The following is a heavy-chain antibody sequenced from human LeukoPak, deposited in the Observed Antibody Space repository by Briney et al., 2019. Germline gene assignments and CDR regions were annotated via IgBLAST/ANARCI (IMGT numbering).Heavy chain of an antibody. CDR2: INHSGST. CDR1: GGSFSGYY. J-gene: IGHJ4*02. CDR3: AMAPTRAYAPRY. D-gene: IGHD5-12*01. V-gene: IGHV4-34*01. Sequence: PSETLSLTCAVYGGSFSGYYWSWIRQPPGKGLEWIGEINHSGSTNYNPSLKSRVTISVDTSKNQFSLKLSSVTAADTAVYYCAMAPTRAYAPRYWGQGTLVTVSS.